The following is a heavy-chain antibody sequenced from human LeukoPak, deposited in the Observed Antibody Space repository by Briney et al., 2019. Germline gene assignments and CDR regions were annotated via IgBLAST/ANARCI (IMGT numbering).Heavy chain of an antibody. V-gene: IGHV5-51*01. CDR2: IFPGDADT. CDR3: ARRDGYGAYDI. CDR1: GDSFTSYW. J-gene: IGHJ3*02. D-gene: IGHD5-24*01. Sequence: GESLKISCKGAGDSFTSYWIGWGRQMPGKDREGRVVIFPGDADTRYSASFQSHVTISADKSITTAFLQWSSLKASDTAMYYCARRDGYGAYDIWGQGPMVTVPS.